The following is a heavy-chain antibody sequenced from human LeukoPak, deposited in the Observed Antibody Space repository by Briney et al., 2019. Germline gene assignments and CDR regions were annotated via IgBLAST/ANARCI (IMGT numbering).Heavy chain of an antibody. CDR1: GGSFNNYY. CDR2: IHQSGSS. CDR3: ARVNLYNYDSGSHQKWFDP. D-gene: IGHD3-10*01. V-gene: IGHV4-34*01. J-gene: IGHJ5*02. Sequence: SETLSLTCAVYGGSFNNYYWSWIRQPPGKGLEWIGEIHQSGSSNYNPSLKSRVTISVDTAKKQISLELSSVTAADTATYYCARVNLYNYDSGSHQKWFDPWGQGTLVTVSS.